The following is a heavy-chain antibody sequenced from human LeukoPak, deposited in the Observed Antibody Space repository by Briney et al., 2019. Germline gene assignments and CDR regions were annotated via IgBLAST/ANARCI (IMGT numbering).Heavy chain of an antibody. D-gene: IGHD6-19*01. V-gene: IGHV4-31*03. CDR1: GGSISRGGYY. CDR2: IYYSGST. Sequence: SETLSLTCTVSGGSISRGGYYWSWIRQHPGKGLEWIGYIYYSGSTYYNPSLKSRVTISVDTSKNQFSLKLSSVTAADTAVYYCAREGVAGYFDYWGQGTLVTVSS. J-gene: IGHJ4*02. CDR3: AREGVAGYFDY.